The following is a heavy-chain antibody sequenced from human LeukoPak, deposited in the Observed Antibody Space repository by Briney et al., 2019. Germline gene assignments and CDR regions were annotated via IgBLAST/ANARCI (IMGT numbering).Heavy chain of an antibody. CDR2: IYPGDSDT. J-gene: IGHJ4*02. CDR3: ARRYCSSTSCSYYFDY. D-gene: IGHD2-2*01. Sequence: GESLKISCKGSGYSFTSYWIGWVRQMPGKGLEWMGFIYPGDSDTRYSPSFQGQVTISADKSISTAYLQWSSLKASDTAMYYCARRYCSSTSCSYYFDYWGQGTLVTVSS. V-gene: IGHV5-51*01. CDR1: GYSFTSYW.